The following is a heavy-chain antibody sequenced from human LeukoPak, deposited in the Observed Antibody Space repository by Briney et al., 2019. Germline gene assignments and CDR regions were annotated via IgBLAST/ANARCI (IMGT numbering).Heavy chain of an antibody. CDR1: GFTFSCYA. CDR3: ARDRYYYDSSGYSEY. J-gene: IGHJ4*02. Sequence: GGSLRLSCAASGFTFSCYAMHWVRQAPGKGLEWVAVISYDGSNKYYADSMKGRFTTSRDNSKNTLYLQMNSLRAEDTAVYYCARDRYYYDSSGYSEYWGQGTLVTVSS. V-gene: IGHV3-30-3*01. D-gene: IGHD3-22*01. CDR2: ISYDGSNK.